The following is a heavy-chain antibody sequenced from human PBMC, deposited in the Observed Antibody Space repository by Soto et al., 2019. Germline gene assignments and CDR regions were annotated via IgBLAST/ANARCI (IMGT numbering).Heavy chain of an antibody. CDR1: GGAISSSGYY. J-gene: IGHJ5*01. CDR3: ARHKDLVVAVPKWLDP. Sequence: SETLSLTCSVSGGAISSSGYYWGWVRQPPGKGLEWLGSIHHSGGTFYNPSLKSRVSMSVDTSKNQLSLNLTSVTAEAMAVFYCARHKDLVVAVPKWLDPWGQGTLVTVPS. V-gene: IGHV4-39*01. D-gene: IGHD2-15*01. CDR2: IHHSGGT.